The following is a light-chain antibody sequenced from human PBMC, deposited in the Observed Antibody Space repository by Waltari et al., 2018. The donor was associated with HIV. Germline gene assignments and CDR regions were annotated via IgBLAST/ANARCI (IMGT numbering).Light chain of an antibody. CDR1: KLGDKY. V-gene: IGLV3-1*01. CDR2: QDS. J-gene: IGLJ2*01. Sequence: SYELTQPPSVSVSPGQTASITCSGDKLGDKYACWYQQKPGQSPVVVIYQDSKRPSGIPERFSGSNSGNTATLTIRGTQAMDEADYYCQAWDSSTVVFGGGTKLTVL. CDR3: QAWDSSTVV.